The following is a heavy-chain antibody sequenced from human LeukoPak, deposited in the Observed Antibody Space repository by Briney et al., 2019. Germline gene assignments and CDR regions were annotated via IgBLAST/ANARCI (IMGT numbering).Heavy chain of an antibody. D-gene: IGHD4-17*01. J-gene: IGHJ2*01. CDR1: GFTFSGYA. CDR3: ARDTTTVIHWYFDL. Sequence: GGSLRLSCAASGFTFSGYAMSWVRQAPGKGLEWVSAISGSGGSTYYADSVKGRFTISRDNAKNSLYLQMNSLSAGDTAVYYCARDTTTVIHWYFDLWGRGTLVTVSS. V-gene: IGHV3-23*01. CDR2: ISGSGGST.